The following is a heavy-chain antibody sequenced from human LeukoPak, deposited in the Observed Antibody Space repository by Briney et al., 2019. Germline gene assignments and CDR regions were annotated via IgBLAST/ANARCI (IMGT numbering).Heavy chain of an antibody. J-gene: IGHJ3*01. CDR1: GFTFSSYA. D-gene: IGHD5-12*01. Sequence: GGSLRLSCAASGFTFSSYAMHWVRQAPGKGLEWVAVISYDGSNKYYADSVKGRFTISRDNSKNTLYLQMNSLRAEDTAVYYCAKVAGWILWGQGTMVTVSS. V-gene: IGHV3-30*18. CDR2: ISYDGSNK. CDR3: AKVAGWIL.